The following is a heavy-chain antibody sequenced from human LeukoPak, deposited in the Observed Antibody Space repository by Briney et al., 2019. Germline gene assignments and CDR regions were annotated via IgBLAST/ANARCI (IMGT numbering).Heavy chain of an antibody. D-gene: IGHD6-19*01. V-gene: IGHV4-39*01. Sequence: SETLSLTCTVSGGSISSSSYYWGWIRQPPGKGLEWIGSIYYSGSTYYNPSLKSRVTISVDTSKNQFSLKLSSVTAADTAVYYCAGDYSSGWPTYYYYGMDVWGQGTTVTVSS. J-gene: IGHJ6*02. CDR2: IYYSGST. CDR1: GGSISSSSYY. CDR3: AGDYSSGWPTYYYYGMDV.